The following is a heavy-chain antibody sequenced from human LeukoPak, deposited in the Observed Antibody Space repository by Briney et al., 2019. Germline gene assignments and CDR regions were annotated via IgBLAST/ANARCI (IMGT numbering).Heavy chain of an antibody. CDR2: ISYDGSNK. Sequence: GGSLRLSCAASGFTFSSYAMHWVRQAPCKGLEWVAVISYDGSNKYYADSVKGRFTISRDNSKNTLYLQMNSLRAEDTAVYYCARVDYSNSFFDYWGQGTLVTVSS. V-gene: IGHV3-30-3*01. J-gene: IGHJ4*02. CDR1: GFTFSSYA. D-gene: IGHD4-11*01. CDR3: ARVDYSNSFFDY.